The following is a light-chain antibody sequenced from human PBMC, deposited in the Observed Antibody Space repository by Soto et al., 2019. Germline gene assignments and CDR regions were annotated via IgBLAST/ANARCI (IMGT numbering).Light chain of an antibody. J-gene: IGKJ1*01. CDR2: DAS. CDR1: QSVSSY. V-gene: IGKV3-20*01. CDR3: QQYGSSPPVT. Sequence: EIGCTQSPSTLSFYPVEIATLSCRASQSVSSYLAWYQQKPGQAPRLLIYDASNRATGIPDRFSGSGSGTDFTLTISRLEPEDFAVYYCQQYGSSPPVTFGQGTKVDIK.